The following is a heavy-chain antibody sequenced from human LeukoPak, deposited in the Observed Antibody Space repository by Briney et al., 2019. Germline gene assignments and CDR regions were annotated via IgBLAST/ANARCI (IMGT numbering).Heavy chain of an antibody. D-gene: IGHD3-22*01. J-gene: IGHJ6*02. CDR2: IWYDGSNK. V-gene: IGHV3-33*01. CDR3: ARRPYSDTSGRLSDV. Sequence: GGSLRLSCAASGFTFSSYGMHWVRQAPGKGLEWVAVIWYDGSNKYYADSVKGRFTISRDNAKNSLYLQMNSLRDEDTAVYFCARRPYSDTSGRLSDVWGQGTTVTVSS. CDR1: GFTFSSYG.